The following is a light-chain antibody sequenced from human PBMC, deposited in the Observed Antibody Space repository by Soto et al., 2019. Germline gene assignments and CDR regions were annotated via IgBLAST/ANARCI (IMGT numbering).Light chain of an antibody. J-gene: IGKJ3*01. CDR1: QDISRY. V-gene: IGKV1-9*01. CDR2: GVS. CDR3: QQLNSSPFT. Sequence: IQLTQSPSSLSASVGDRVTITCRASQDISRYLAWYQQKAVKAPKLLIYGVSTLQSGVPSRFSGFGSGTDFTLTISSLQPEDFAIYYCQQLNSSPFTFGPGTTVDIK.